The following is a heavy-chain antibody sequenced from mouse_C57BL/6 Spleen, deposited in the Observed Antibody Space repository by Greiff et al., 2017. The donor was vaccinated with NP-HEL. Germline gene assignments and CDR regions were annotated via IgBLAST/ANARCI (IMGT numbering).Heavy chain of an antibody. CDR1: GYTFTSYW. D-gene: IGHD2-1*01. Sequence: QVQLQQPGAELVRPGSSVKLSCKASGYTFTSYWMDWVKQRPGQGLEWIGNIYPSDSETHYNQKFKDKATLTVDKSSSTAYMPLSSLTSEDSAVYYCAREHYGKGNWYCDVWGTGTTVTVSS. V-gene: IGHV1-61*01. J-gene: IGHJ1*03. CDR2: IYPSDSET. CDR3: AREHYGKGNWYCDV.